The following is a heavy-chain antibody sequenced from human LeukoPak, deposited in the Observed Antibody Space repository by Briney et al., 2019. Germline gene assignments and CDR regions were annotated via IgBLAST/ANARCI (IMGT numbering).Heavy chain of an antibody. J-gene: IGHJ4*02. CDR1: GGSISSYY. Sequence: SETLSLTCTVSGGSISSYYWSWIRQPPGKGLEWIGYIYYSGSTNYNPSLKSRVTISVDTSKNQFSLKLSSVTAADTAVYDCARDQGELLIDYWGQGTLVTVSS. D-gene: IGHD1-26*01. CDR3: ARDQGELLIDY. CDR2: IYYSGST. V-gene: IGHV4-59*01.